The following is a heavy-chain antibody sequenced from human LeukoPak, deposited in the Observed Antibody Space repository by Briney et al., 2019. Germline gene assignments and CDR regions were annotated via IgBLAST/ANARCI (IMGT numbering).Heavy chain of an antibody. D-gene: IGHD4-11*01. CDR2: IIPGFATP. CDR3: ARGGTLTTSYYYYMDV. Sequence: SVKVSCKASGGTFSSYAIRWVRQAPGQGLEWMGRIIPGFATPEYAQKFQGRVTITTDESTSTVYMEMSGLRSEDTALYYCARGGTLTTSYYYYMDVWGKGTTVTVSS. CDR1: GGTFSSYA. V-gene: IGHV1-69*05. J-gene: IGHJ6*03.